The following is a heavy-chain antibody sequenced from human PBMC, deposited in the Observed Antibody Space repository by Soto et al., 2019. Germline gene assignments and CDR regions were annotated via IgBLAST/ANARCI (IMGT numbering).Heavy chain of an antibody. V-gene: IGHV3-30-3*01. CDR1: GFIGTNYN. D-gene: IGHD1-26*01. CDR2: VYPRGDK. Sequence: SLRLSCPDSGFIGTNYNMHWVRQAPGKGLEWVAVVYPRGDKYYAESVKGRFTISRDESMNTLSLEINSLTTEDTALYYCARALRVGATNYALDIWGQGTLVTVS. J-gene: IGHJ3*02. CDR3: ARALRVGATNYALDI.